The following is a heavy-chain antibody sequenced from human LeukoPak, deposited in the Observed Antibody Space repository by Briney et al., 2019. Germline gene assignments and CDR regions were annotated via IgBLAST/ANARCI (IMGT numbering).Heavy chain of an antibody. D-gene: IGHD3-22*01. CDR2: IYYSLTT. V-gene: IGHV4-39*01. Sequence: SETLSLTCTVSGGSISSLRHYWGWIRQTPGQGLEWIGNIYYSLTTYYNPSLRSRVSISLDTSKNEFSLKLNSVTAADTAVYYCARSPPDSSGYYSGWFDPWGQGTLVTASS. CDR1: GGSISSLRHY. CDR3: ARSPPDSSGYYSGWFDP. J-gene: IGHJ5*02.